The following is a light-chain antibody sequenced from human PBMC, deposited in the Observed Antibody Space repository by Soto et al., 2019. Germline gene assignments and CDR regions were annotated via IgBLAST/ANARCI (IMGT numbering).Light chain of an antibody. Sequence: ATVSVKKGESATLSCRASQSVSNNLAWYQQKPGQTPRLLIYGASTRATGFPARFSGSGSGTEFTLTISSLLSEDFAVYDCQQYNNWSSSCTFGLSALVEI. CDR1: QSVSNN. CDR2: GAS. V-gene: IGKV3-15*01. CDR3: QQYNNWSSSCT. J-gene: IGKJ1*01.